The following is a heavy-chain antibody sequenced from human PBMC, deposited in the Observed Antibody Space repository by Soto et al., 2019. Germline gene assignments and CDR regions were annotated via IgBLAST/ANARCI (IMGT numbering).Heavy chain of an antibody. V-gene: IGHV3-48*01. CDR2: ISGSGDTK. D-gene: IGHD6-19*01. J-gene: IGHJ4*02. Sequence: EVQLVESGGGLVQPGGSLRLSCASSGFTFSSCSMNWVRQAPGKGLEWVSFISGSGDTKYYADSVKGRFTISRDNAKNSLYLQMNSLRAEDTAVYYCASGRYTSGWYPDYFDYWGQGTLVTVSS. CDR1: GFTFSSCS. CDR3: ASGRYTSGWYPDYFDY.